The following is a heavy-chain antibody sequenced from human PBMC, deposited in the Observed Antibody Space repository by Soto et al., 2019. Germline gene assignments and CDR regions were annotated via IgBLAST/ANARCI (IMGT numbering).Heavy chain of an antibody. Sequence: QVQLVQSGAEVKKPGASVKVSCKASGYTFTSYGISWVRQAPGQGLEWMGWISAYNGNTNYAQKLQGRVTMTTDTSTNTAYMELRSLRSDDTAVYYCASGESGSYSYYYYGMDVWGQGTTVTVSS. CDR1: GYTFTSYG. CDR2: ISAYNGNT. V-gene: IGHV1-18*04. J-gene: IGHJ6*02. CDR3: ASGESGSYSYYYYGMDV. D-gene: IGHD1-26*01.